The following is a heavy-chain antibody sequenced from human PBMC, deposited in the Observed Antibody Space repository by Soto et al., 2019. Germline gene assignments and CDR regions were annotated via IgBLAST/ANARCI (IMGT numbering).Heavy chain of an antibody. CDR1: GFTFSSYA. J-gene: IGHJ4*02. V-gene: IGHV3-23*01. CDR3: TKEVRQSAN. CDR2: ISGSAVTT. Sequence: GSLRLSCADSGFTFSSYAMSWVRQAPGKGLEWVSAISGSAVTTYYADSVRGRFTISRDNSKNTLFLQMNGLRAEDTAVYYCTKEVRQSANWGQGTLVTVSS.